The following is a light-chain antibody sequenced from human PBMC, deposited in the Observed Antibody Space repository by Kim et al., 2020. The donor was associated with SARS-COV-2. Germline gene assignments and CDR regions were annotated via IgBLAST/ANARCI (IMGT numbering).Light chain of an antibody. CDR1: NIGGRS. CDR3: QVWDTDTDDYV. V-gene: IGLV3-21*01. CDR2: YDS. J-gene: IGLJ1*01. Sequence: PGQTARITCGGNNIGGRSVHWYQQRPGQAPVLVIYYDSDRPSGIPERFSGSKAATTATLTISRVEAGDEADYYCQVWDTDTDDYVFGTGTKVTVL.